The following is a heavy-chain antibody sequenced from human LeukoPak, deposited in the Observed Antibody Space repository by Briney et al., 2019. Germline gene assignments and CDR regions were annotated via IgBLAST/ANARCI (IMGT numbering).Heavy chain of an antibody. CDR2: VYTSGST. J-gene: IGHJ6*03. CDR1: GGSISTYY. Sequence: SETLSLTCTVSGGSISTYYWSWIRQPAGKGLEWIGRVYTSGSTNYNPSLKSRVTMSVDTSKNQFSLKVSSVTAADTAVYYCARGGDCTNGVCSYYYYYYMDVWGKGTTVTVSS. CDR3: ARGGDCTNGVCSYYYYYYMDV. D-gene: IGHD2-8*01. V-gene: IGHV4-4*07.